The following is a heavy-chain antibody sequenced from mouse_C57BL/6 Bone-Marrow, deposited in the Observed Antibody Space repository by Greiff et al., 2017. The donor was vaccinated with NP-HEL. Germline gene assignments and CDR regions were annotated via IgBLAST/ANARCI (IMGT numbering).Heavy chain of an antibody. CDR2: ISNLAYSI. V-gene: IGHV5-15*01. Sequence: EVQLVESGGGLVQPGGSLKLSCAASGFTFSDYGMAWVRQAPRKGPEWVAFISNLAYSIYYADTVTGRFTISRENAKNTLYLEMSSLRSEDTAMYYCARHNWDGAMDYWGQGTSVTVSS. J-gene: IGHJ4*01. CDR1: GFTFSDYG. CDR3: ARHNWDGAMDY. D-gene: IGHD4-1*01.